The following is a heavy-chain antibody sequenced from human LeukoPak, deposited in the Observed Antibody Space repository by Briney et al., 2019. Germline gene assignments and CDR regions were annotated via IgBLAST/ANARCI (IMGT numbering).Heavy chain of an antibody. CDR3: ARGRVAYSAYYFDY. CDR2: IYYTGNT. J-gene: IGHJ4*02. Sequence: PSETLSLTCTVSGDSITNYFWSWIRQPPGKGRVWIGYIYYTGNTNYKPSLKSRVTMSVDTSTNQFSLRLRSVTAADTAVYYCARGRVAYSAYYFDYWGRGTLVTVSS. CDR1: GDSITNYF. D-gene: IGHD2-15*01. V-gene: IGHV4-59*13.